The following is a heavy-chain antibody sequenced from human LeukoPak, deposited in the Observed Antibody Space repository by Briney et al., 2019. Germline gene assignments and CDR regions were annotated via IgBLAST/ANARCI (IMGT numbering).Heavy chain of an antibody. J-gene: IGHJ4*02. CDR3: ARHKRPGALAAAILY. CDR1: GGSISSSSYY. CDR2: IYYSGST. V-gene: IGHV4-39*01. D-gene: IGHD2-2*02. Sequence: SETLSLTCTVSGGSISSSSYYWGWIRQPPGKGLEWIGSIYYSGSTYYNPSLKSRVTISVDASKNQFSLKRSSVTAADTVVYYCARHKRPGALAAAILYWGQGTLVTVSS.